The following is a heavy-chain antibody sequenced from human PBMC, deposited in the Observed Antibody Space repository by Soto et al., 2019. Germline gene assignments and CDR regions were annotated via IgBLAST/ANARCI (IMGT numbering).Heavy chain of an antibody. V-gene: IGHV4-59*01. CDR1: GGSMRNVY. D-gene: IGHD2-15*01. CDR2: IFHSGSA. J-gene: IGHJ4*01. CDR3: ARAHAPTLPFDY. Sequence: SETLSLTCTVSGGSMRNVYWSWIRQPPGKRLEWIGFIFHSGSAKYNPSLKSRVTISIDTSKSQFSLSLDSVTAADTAVYFCARAHAPTLPFDYWGLGTLVTVSS.